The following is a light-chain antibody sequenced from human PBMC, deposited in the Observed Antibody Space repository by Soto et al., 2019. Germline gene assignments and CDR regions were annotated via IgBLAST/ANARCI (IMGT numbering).Light chain of an antibody. CDR1: SSDVGGYNY. J-gene: IGLJ1*01. CDR3: CSNAGSHYYV. CDR2: EVT. Sequence: QSALTQPPSASGSPGQSVTISCTGTSSDVGGYNYVSWYQQHPGKAHKLLIYEVTKRPSGVPDRLSGSKSGNTASLTVSGLQADDEAEYYCCSNAGSHYYVFGTGTKSPS. V-gene: IGLV2-8*01.